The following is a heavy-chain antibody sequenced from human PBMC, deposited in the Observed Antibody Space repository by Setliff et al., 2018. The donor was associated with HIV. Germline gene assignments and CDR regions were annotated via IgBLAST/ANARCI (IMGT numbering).Heavy chain of an antibody. CDR2: IYSTGST. J-gene: IGHJ4*02. CDR3: AKGAGFYGDYTFDH. Sequence: PSETLSLTCTVSGPSINIHYWSWIRQSPGKAFEWIGYIYSTGSTNYNPSLQSRVTISMVASRNQFSLKVTPVTAADTAVYYCAKGAGFYGDYTFDHWGQGRQVTVPQ. D-gene: IGHD4-17*01. V-gene: IGHV4-59*11. CDR1: GPSINIHY.